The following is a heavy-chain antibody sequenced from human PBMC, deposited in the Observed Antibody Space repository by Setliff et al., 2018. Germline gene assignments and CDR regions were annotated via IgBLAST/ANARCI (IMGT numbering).Heavy chain of an antibody. D-gene: IGHD3-10*01. Sequence: SVKVSCKASGGTFSSYGISWVRQAPGQGLEWMGGTIPMFGTTSYARQFQGRVTIITDESTSTAYMQLSSLGSEDTAVYYCARVDPTYYYGSGLYEDYWGQGTLVTVSS. J-gene: IGHJ4*02. V-gene: IGHV1-69*05. CDR3: ARVDPTYYYGSGLYEDY. CDR2: TIPMFGTT. CDR1: GGTFSSYG.